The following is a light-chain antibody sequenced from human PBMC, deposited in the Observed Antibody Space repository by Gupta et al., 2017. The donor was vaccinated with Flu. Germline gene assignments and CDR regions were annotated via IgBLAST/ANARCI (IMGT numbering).Light chain of an antibody. J-gene: IGKJ4*01. CDR2: AAS. Sequence: PLTPSPSSLSASVGDRVTITCRASQGIRNYLAWYQQKPGKVPKLLIYAASTLQAGVPSRFSGSGSGTDFTLTISSLQPEDLATYYCQKYHIDPLTFGGGTKVEI. V-gene: IGKV1-27*01. CDR3: QKYHIDPLT. CDR1: QGIRNY.